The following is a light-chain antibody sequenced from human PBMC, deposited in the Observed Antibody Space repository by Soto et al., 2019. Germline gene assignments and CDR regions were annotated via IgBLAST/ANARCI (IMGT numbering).Light chain of an antibody. Sequence: QSALTQPPSASGSPGQSVTISCTGTSSDVGGYDFVSWYQQHPGKAPKLLIYDVTKRPSGVPDRFSGSKSGNTASLTVSGLQSEDEADYYCASYAASNILVFGGGTQLTVL. V-gene: IGLV2-8*01. CDR1: SSDVGGYDF. CDR2: DVT. CDR3: ASYAASNILV. J-gene: IGLJ2*01.